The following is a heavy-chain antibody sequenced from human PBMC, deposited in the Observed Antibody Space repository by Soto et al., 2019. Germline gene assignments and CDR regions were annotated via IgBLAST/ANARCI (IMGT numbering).Heavy chain of an antibody. J-gene: IGHJ4*02. D-gene: IGHD6-13*01. CDR2: ITSSGGGT. CDR3: AKLTAA. Sequence: EVEVLESGGGWLQPGGSLRLSWAALGFTFSPYGLSWLRQAPGKGMEWVSSITSSGGGTYYADPVKGRFTVSRDNSKNTVYLQMNSLRDEDTAVYYCAKLTAAWGQGTLVTVSS. CDR1: GFTFSPYG. V-gene: IGHV3-23*01.